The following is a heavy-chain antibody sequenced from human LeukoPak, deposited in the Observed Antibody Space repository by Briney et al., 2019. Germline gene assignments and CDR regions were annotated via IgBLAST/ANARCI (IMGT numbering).Heavy chain of an antibody. V-gene: IGHV3-48*03. CDR3: ARDRPRSDSYYVFDY. D-gene: IGHD3-10*01. Sequence: GGPLRLSCEASGYSFSNHEMNWVRQAPGKGLEWPSYINSGGTTKYYADSVKGRFTISRDNAKNSLYLQMNSLRADDTAVYYCARDRPRSDSYYVFDYWGQGNLVIVSS. J-gene: IGHJ4*02. CDR1: GYSFSNHE. CDR2: INSGGTTK.